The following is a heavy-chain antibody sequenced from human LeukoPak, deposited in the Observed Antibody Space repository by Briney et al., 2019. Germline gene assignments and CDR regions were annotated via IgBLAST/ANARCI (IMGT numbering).Heavy chain of an antibody. CDR3: AREPRVGFSRSFGY. CDR2: INPNSGGT. Sequence: GASVKVSCKASGYTFTGYYMHWVRQAPGQGLEWMGWINPNSGGTNYAQKFQGRVTMTRDTSISTAYMELSRLRSEDTAVYYCAREPRVGFSRSFGYWGQGTLVTVSS. CDR1: GYTFTGYY. J-gene: IGHJ4*02. D-gene: IGHD2-2*01. V-gene: IGHV1-2*02.